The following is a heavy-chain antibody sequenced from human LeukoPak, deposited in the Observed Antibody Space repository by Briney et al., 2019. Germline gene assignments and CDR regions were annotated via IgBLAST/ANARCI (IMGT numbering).Heavy chain of an antibody. CDR1: GGTFSSYA. CDR2: IIPIFGTA. CDR3: ARWGAAAGGYWYFDL. V-gene: IGHV1-69*13. J-gene: IGHJ2*01. D-gene: IGHD6-13*01. Sequence: ASVKVSCKASGGTFSSYAISWVRQAPGQGLEWMGGIIPIFGTANYAQKFQGRVTITADESTSTAYMELSSLRSDDTAVYYYARWGAAAGGYWYFDLWGRGTLVTVSS.